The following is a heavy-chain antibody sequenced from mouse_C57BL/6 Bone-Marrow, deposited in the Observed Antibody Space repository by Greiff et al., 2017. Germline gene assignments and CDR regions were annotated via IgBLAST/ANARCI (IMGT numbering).Heavy chain of an antibody. CDR2: IDPANGNT. CDR3: AREGACYWYFDV. J-gene: IGHJ1*03. Sequence: EVKLQQSVAELVRPGASVKLSCTASGFNFKNTYMHWVKQRPEQGLEWIGRIDPANGNTKYAPKFQGKATITADTSSNTAYLQLSSLTSEATAIYFCAREGACYWYFDVWGTGTTVTVSS. D-gene: IGHD3-3*01. V-gene: IGHV14-3*01. CDR1: GFNFKNTY.